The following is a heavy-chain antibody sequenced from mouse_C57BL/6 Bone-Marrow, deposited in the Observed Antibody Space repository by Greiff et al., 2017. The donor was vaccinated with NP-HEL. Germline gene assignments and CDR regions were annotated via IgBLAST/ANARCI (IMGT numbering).Heavy chain of an antibody. V-gene: IGHV3-6*01. D-gene: IGHD1-1*01. CDR3: AREGGYYGSPFAY. Sequence: ESGPGLVKPSQSLSLTCSVTGYSIISGYYWNWIRQFPGNKLEWMAYISYDGSNNYNPSLKNRISITRDISKNQFFLKLTSVTTEDTAIYYCAREGGYYGSPFAYWGQGTLVTVSA. J-gene: IGHJ3*01. CDR2: ISYDGSN. CDR1: GYSIISGYY.